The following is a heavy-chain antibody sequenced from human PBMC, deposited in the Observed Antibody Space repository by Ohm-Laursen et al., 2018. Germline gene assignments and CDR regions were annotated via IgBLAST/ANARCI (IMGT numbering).Heavy chain of an antibody. CDR1: GFTFSSYA. D-gene: IGHD3-10*01. V-gene: IGHV3-23*01. Sequence: SLRLSCAAFGFTFSSYAMIWVRQGPRKGLEWVSDISGSGGSANYADSVKGRFTISRDNSKNTLFLQMNSLRAEDTAVYYCAKDRGGYYYYYGMDVWGQGTTVTVSS. CDR2: ISGSGGSA. J-gene: IGHJ6*02. CDR3: AKDRGGYYYYYGMDV.